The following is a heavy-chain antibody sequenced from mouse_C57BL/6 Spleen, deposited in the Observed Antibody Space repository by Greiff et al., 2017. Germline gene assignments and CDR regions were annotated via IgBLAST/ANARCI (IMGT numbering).Heavy chain of an antibody. J-gene: IGHJ4*01. CDR3: ARPLYYDYYAMDY. CDR1: GYTFTSYW. CDR2: IDPSDSYT. V-gene: IGHV1-69*01. Sequence: VQLQQPGAELVMPGASVKLSCKASGYTFTSYWMHWVKQRPGQGLEWIGEIDPSDSYTNYNQKFKGKSTLTVDKSSSTAYMQLSSLTCEDSAVYYCARPLYYDYYAMDYWGQGTSVTVSS. D-gene: IGHD2-1*01.